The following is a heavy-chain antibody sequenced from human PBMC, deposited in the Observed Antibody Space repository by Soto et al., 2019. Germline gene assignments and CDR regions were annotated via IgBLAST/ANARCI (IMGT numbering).Heavy chain of an antibody. D-gene: IGHD3-22*01. CDR1: GGRLSSYA. J-gene: IGHJ3*02. CDR2: SIPTFGTT. V-gene: IGHV1-69*06. CDR3: ARGINDYYDGTGPSWDDAFDI. Sequence: QVQLVQSGAEVKRPGSSVKVSCKTSGGRLSSYAVSWVRQAPGQGLEWMGGSIPTFGTTVYAQNFQSRVSITADRSTGTAYLEVRGLRSQDTAVYYCARGINDYYDGTGPSWDDAFDIWGQGTMVTVS.